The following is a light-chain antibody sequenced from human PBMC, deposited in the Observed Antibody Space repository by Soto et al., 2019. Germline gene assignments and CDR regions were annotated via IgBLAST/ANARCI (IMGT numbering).Light chain of an antibody. V-gene: IGKV1-27*01. Sequence: DIQLTQSPSSLSASVGDRVTITCRASQGISTFVAWYQQKPGQVPKLLIHGASTLQSGVPSRFSGSGSGTDFTLSISRLQPEDVGTFYCQKYYSAPPTFGHGTRVPIK. J-gene: IGKJ1*01. CDR3: QKYYSAPPT. CDR1: QGISTF. CDR2: GAS.